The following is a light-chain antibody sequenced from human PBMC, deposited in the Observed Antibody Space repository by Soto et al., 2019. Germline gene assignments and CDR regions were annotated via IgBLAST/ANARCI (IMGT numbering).Light chain of an antibody. CDR2: AAT. CDR1: QGISNF. CDR3: QQYHTYPPT. V-gene: IGKV1-16*01. J-gene: IGKJ3*01. Sequence: DIQMTQSPSSLSASIGDRDTVTCRASQGISNFLGWFQQKPGKAPKPLIYAATRLQSGVPSRISGSGSGTELLLTITSLQPDDFATYYCQQYHTYPPTFGPGTTVDFK.